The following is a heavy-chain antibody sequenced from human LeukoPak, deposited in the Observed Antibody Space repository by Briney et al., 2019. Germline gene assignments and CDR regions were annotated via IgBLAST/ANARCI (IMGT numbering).Heavy chain of an antibody. CDR3: ARGRRWFDP. CDR2: INHSGST. CDR1: GGSFSGYY. D-gene: IGHD1-14*01. Sequence: PSETLSLTCAVYGGSFSGYYWSWIRQPPGKGLEWIGEINHSGSTNYNPSLKSRVTISVDTSKNQFSLKLSSVTAADTAVYYRARGRRWFDPWGQGTLVTVSS. J-gene: IGHJ5*02. V-gene: IGHV4-34*01.